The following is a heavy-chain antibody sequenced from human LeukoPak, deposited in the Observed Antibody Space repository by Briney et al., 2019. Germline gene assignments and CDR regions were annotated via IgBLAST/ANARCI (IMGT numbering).Heavy chain of an antibody. Sequence: SLRLSCAASGFTFDDYAMHWVRQAPGKGLEWVSGISWNSGSIGYADSVKGRFTISRDNAKNSLYLQMNSLRAEDTAVYYCAKDAGIAKAPIDSWGQGTLVTVSS. CDR3: AKDAGIAKAPIDS. CDR2: ISWNSGSI. D-gene: IGHD6-13*01. V-gene: IGHV3-9*01. J-gene: IGHJ5*01. CDR1: GFTFDDYA.